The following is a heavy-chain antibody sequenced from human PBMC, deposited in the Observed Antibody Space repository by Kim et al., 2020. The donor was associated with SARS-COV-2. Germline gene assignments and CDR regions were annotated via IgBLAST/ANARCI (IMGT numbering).Heavy chain of an antibody. Sequence: GGSLRLSCAASGFTFSSYAMHWVRQAPGKGLEWVAVISYDGSNKYYADSVKGRFTISRDNSKNTLYLQMNSLRAEDTAVYYCARASGYNKGDAFDIWGQG. D-gene: IGHD5-12*01. CDR3: ARASGYNKGDAFDI. CDR1: GFTFSSYA. V-gene: IGHV3-30-3*01. J-gene: IGHJ3*02. CDR2: ISYDGSNK.